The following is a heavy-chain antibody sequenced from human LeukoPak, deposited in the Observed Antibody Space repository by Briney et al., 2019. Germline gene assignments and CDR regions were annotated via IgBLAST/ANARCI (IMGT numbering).Heavy chain of an antibody. V-gene: IGHV4-34*01. CDR3: ATAGPYYDILTGYSTTRGAFDI. Sequence: SENLSLTCAVYGVSFSGYYWSWIRQPPGKGLEWIGEINHSGSTNYNPSLKSRVTISVDTSKNQFSLKLSSVTAADTAVYYCATAGPYYDILTGYSTTRGAFDIWGQGTMVTVSS. J-gene: IGHJ3*02. D-gene: IGHD3-9*01. CDR2: INHSGST. CDR1: GVSFSGYY.